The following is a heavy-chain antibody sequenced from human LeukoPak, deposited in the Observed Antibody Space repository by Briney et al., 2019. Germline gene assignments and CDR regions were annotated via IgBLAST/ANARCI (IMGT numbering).Heavy chain of an antibody. CDR1: GXTFRSYG. V-gene: IGHV3-30*18. D-gene: IGHD4-17*01. Sequence: GESLKISFAASGXTFRSYGMHWVRQAPGKGLEWVAVISYDGSHKYYADSVKGRFSISRDNSKNTLYLQMNSLRADDTAVYYCAKGARGDTVTSIVGLNWFDPWGQGTLVTVSS. CDR3: AKGARGDTVTSIVGLNWFDP. CDR2: ISYDGSHK. J-gene: IGHJ5*02.